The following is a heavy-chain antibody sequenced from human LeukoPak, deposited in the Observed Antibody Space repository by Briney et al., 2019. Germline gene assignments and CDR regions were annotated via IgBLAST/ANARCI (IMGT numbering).Heavy chain of an antibody. J-gene: IGHJ4*02. V-gene: IGHV3-23*01. CDR1: GFTFSNFA. CDR3: VKDQREAVAGTHYFDY. CDR2: ISGSGGST. D-gene: IGHD6-19*01. Sequence: GGSLRLSCAASGFTFSNFAMSWVRQAPGKGLEWVSAISGSGGSTYYADSVKGRFAISRDNSKNTLYVQMNSLRAEDTALYYCVKDQREAVAGTHYFDYWGQGTLVTVSS.